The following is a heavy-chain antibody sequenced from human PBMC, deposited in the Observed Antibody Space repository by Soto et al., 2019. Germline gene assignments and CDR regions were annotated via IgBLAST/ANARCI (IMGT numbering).Heavy chain of an antibody. CDR1: GYTFTSYG. CDR3: ARDFGRVMALWFGDPGWFDP. V-gene: IGHV1-18*01. CDR2: ISAYNGNT. J-gene: IGHJ5*02. Sequence: QVQLVQSGAEVKKPGASVKVSCKASGYTFTSYGISWVRQAPGQGLEWMGWISAYNGNTNYAQKLQGRVTMTTDTSTSTAYMELRSLRSDDTAVYYCARDFGRVMALWFGDPGWFDPWGQGTLVTVSS. D-gene: IGHD3-10*01.